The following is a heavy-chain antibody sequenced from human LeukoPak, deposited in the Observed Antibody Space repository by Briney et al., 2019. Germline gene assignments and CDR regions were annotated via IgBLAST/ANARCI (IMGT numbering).Heavy chain of an antibody. CDR3: ARDCGGDCSPSYYYYYGMDV. Sequence: ASVKVSCKACGYTFTGYYMHWVRQAPGKELAWMGWINPNSGGTNYTQKFQGRVTMTRDRPISTAYMELSRLRSDDTAVYYCARDCGGDCSPSYYYYYGMDVWGQGTTVTVSS. CDR2: INPNSGGT. D-gene: IGHD2-21*02. V-gene: IGHV1-2*02. J-gene: IGHJ6*02. CDR1: GYTFTGYY.